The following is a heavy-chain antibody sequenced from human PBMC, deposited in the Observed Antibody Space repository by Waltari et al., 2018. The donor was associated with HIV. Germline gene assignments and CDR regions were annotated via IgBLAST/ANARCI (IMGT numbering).Heavy chain of an antibody. D-gene: IGHD4-17*01. CDR2: IFGDGGST. J-gene: IGHJ4*02. CDR3: AKGTLNPLTTDY. CDR1: GFTFSSYA. V-gene: IGHV3-23*01. Sequence: EVQLLESGGGLVQPGGSLRLSCDGSGFTFSSYAMTWVRQAPGKGLEWVSAIFGDGGSTFYADSVKGRFTISRDNSKNTLYLQMNSLRAEDTAVYYCAKGTLNPLTTDYWGQGTLVTVSS.